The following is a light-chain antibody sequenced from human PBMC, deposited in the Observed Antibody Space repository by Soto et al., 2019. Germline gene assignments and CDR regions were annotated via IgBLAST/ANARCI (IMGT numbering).Light chain of an antibody. CDR1: QSISSW. Sequence: DIQMTQSPSTLSASLGDRVTITCRASQSISSWLAWYQQKPGKAPKLLIYDASSLESGVPSRFSGSGSGTEFTLTIISLQPDDFATYDCQQYNSYSVTFGQGTKVEIK. V-gene: IGKV1-5*01. J-gene: IGKJ1*01. CDR3: QQYNSYSVT. CDR2: DAS.